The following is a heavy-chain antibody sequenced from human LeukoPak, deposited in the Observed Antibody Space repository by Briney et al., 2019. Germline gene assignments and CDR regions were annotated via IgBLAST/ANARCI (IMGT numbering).Heavy chain of an antibody. Sequence: GGSLRLSCAASGFTFSSYAMSWVRQAPGKGLEWVSAISGSGDSTYYADSVMGRFTITRDNSKNTLYLQMNSLRAEDTAVYYCAKANVKYCSGGSCFDAFDIWGQGTMVTVSS. V-gene: IGHV3-23*01. D-gene: IGHD2-15*01. CDR2: ISGSGDST. CDR3: AKANVKYCSGGSCFDAFDI. CDR1: GFTFSSYA. J-gene: IGHJ3*02.